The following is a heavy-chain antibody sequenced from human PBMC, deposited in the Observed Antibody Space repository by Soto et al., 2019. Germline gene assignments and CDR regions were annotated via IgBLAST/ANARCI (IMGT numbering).Heavy chain of an antibody. CDR2: INPNSGGT. CDR3: ARGFSGRTFDI. Sequence: QVQLVQSGAEVREPGASVKVSCKASGYTFTAYYIHWVRQAPGQGLEWMGWINPNSGGTNYEQKFQGWVTMTRDMSISTAYMDLSRLRSDDTAVYYCARGFSGRTFDIWGQGTMVTVSS. J-gene: IGHJ3*02. D-gene: IGHD6-19*01. CDR1: GYTFTAYY. V-gene: IGHV1-2*04.